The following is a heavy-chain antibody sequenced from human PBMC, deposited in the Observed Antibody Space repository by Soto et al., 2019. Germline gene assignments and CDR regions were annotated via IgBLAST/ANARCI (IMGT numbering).Heavy chain of an antibody. J-gene: IGHJ4*02. D-gene: IGHD3-22*01. CDR3: ARRTSYYYDSSGYLGQAAYDY. CDR1: GYTFTSYG. V-gene: IGHV1-69*13. CDR2: IIPIFGTA. Sequence: SSVKVSCKASGYTFTSYGISWVRQAPGQGPEWMGGIIPIFGTANYAQKFQGRVTITADESTSTAYMELSSLRSEDTAVYYCARRTSYYYDSSGYLGQAAYDYWGQGTLVTVSS.